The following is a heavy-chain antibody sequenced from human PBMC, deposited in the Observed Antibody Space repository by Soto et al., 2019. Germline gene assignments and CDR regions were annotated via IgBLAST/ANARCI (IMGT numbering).Heavy chain of an antibody. V-gene: IGHV2-5*01. CDR2: IYWNDDK. D-gene: IGHD3-3*01. CDR1: GFSLSTTGVG. Sequence: QITLKESGPTLVNPTQPLTLTCTLSGFSLSTTGVGVSWIRQPPGKPLEWLALIYWNDDKRYIPSVTCRLIISKDTSRIQVVLRMTDMDAVDTATYYCAHSEGRITMVGVVIDRWFDPCGQGTLVTVSS. CDR3: AHSEGRITMVGVVIDRWFDP. J-gene: IGHJ5*02.